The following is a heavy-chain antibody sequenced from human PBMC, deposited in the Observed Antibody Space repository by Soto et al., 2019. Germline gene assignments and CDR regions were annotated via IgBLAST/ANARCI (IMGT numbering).Heavy chain of an antibody. Sequence: GGSLRLSCAASGLTFSSYAMSRVRQAPGKGLEWVSAISGSGGSTYYADSVKGRFTISRDNSKNTLYLQMNSLRAEDTAVYYCAKVPQRYCSSTSCYPAPVDYWGQGTLATVSS. D-gene: IGHD2-2*01. CDR1: GLTFSSYA. V-gene: IGHV3-23*01. J-gene: IGHJ4*02. CDR2: ISGSGGST. CDR3: AKVPQRYCSSTSCYPAPVDY.